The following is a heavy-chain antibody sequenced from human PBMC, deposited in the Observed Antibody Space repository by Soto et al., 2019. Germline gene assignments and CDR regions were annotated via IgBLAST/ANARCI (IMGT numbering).Heavy chain of an antibody. CDR2: ISGSGGST. CDR1: GFTFSSYA. D-gene: IGHD4-17*01. V-gene: IGHV3-23*01. CDR3: ASQRNYGDYVDYYGMDV. J-gene: IGHJ6*02. Sequence: AGGSLRLFCAASGFTFSSYAMSWVRQAPGKGLEWVSAISGSGGSTYYADSVKGRFTISRDNSKNTLYLQMNSLRAEDTAVYYCASQRNYGDYVDYYGMDVWGQGTTVTVSS.